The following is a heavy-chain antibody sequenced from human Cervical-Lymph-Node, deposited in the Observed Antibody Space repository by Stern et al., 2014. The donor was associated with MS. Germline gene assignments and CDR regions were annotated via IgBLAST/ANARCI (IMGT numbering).Heavy chain of an antibody. Sequence: VQLVESGAEVKKPGASVKVSCKASGYTFTSYGISWVRQAPGQGLEWMGWISAYNGKTNYAQKLQGRVTMTTDTSTSTAYMELRSLRSDDTAVYYCARRYYGSGSPSYYYYGMDVWGQGTTVTVSS. CDR3: ARRYYGSGSPSYYYYGMDV. CDR2: ISAYNGKT. J-gene: IGHJ6*02. CDR1: GYTFTSYG. V-gene: IGHV1-18*01. D-gene: IGHD3-10*01.